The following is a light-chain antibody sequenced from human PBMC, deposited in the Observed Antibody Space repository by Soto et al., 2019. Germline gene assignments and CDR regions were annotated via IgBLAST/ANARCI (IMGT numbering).Light chain of an antibody. CDR2: VAS. CDR3: QQYGSSRWT. Sequence: EIVLTQSPGTLSLSPGERATLSCRASQSVSSIYLSWYQQKPGQAPRLLIYVASSRATGIPDRFSGSGSGPDVTLTISRLEPEDFAVYYCQQYGSSRWTFGQGTKVEI. J-gene: IGKJ1*01. V-gene: IGKV3-20*01. CDR1: QSVSSIY.